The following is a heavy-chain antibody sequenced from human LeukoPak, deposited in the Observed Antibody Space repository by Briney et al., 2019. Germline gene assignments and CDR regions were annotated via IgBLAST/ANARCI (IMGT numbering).Heavy chain of an antibody. D-gene: IGHD3-22*01. CDR3: ASTYYDSSGYSY. CDR2: IKQDGSEK. Sequence: GGSLRLSCAASAFTFSSYWMSWVRQAPGKGLEWVANIKQDGSEKYYVDSVKGRFTISRDNAKNSLYLQMNSLRAEDTAVYYCASTYYDSSGYSYWGQGTLVTVSS. CDR1: AFTFSSYW. J-gene: IGHJ4*02. V-gene: IGHV3-7*01.